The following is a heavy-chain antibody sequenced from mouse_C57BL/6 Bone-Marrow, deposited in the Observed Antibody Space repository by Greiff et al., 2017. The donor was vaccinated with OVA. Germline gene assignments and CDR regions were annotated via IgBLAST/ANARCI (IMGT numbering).Heavy chain of an antibody. CDR3: ARLGDGDY. CDR2: ISGGGGNT. Sequence: EVQLVESGGGLVKPGGSLKLSCAASGFTFSSYTMSWVRQTPEKRLEWVATISGGGGNTYYPDSVKGRFTISRDNAKNTLYLQMSSLRSEDTALYYCARLGDGDYWGQGTTLTVSS. J-gene: IGHJ2*01. CDR1: GFTFSSYT. D-gene: IGHD3-3*01. V-gene: IGHV5-9*01.